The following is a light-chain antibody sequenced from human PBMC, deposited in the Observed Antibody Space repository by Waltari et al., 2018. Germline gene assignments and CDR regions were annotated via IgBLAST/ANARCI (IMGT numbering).Light chain of an antibody. V-gene: IGKV3-20*01. J-gene: IGKJ1*01. CDR2: DTS. CDR1: QRVVSNY. CDR3: RQYTTSPPGGT. Sequence: EIALTQSPGTLSVSPGERVTLSCRASQRVVSNYLAWYQQRPGPAPRLLIWDTSVRATGIPDRFSGSGSGTDFTLTITRLEPEDFAVYYCRQYTTSPPGGTFGLGTKVEVK.